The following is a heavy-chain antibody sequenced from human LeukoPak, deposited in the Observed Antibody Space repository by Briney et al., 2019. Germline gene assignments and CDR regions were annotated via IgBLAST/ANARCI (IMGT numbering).Heavy chain of an antibody. J-gene: IGHJ3*02. V-gene: IGHV4-31*03. D-gene: IGHD3-3*01. Sequence: SETLSLTCTVSGGSISSGGYYWSWIRQHPGKGLEWIGYIYYSGSTYYNPSLKSRVTISVDTSKNQFSLKLSSVTAADTAVYYCARDLTNYDFWSDYSTADAFDIWGQGTMVTVSS. CDR1: GGSISSGGYY. CDR3: ARDLTNYDFWSDYSTADAFDI. CDR2: IYYSGST.